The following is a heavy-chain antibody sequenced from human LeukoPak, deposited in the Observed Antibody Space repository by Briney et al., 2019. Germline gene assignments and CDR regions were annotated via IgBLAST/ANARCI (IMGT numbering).Heavy chain of an antibody. Sequence: SETLSLTCTVSGGSISSYYWSWIRQPPGKGLEWIGYIYYSGSTNYNPSLKSRVTISVDTSKNQFSLKLSSVTAADTAVYYCARRVGQWLPLDYWGQGTLVTVSS. CDR2: IYYSGST. CDR3: ARRVGQWLPLDY. V-gene: IGHV4-59*08. J-gene: IGHJ4*02. D-gene: IGHD6-19*01. CDR1: GGSISSYY.